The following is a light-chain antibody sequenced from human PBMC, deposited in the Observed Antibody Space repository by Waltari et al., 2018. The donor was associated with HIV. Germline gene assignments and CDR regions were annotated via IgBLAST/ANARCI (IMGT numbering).Light chain of an antibody. CDR2: DKS. V-gene: IGLV1-51*01. J-gene: IGLJ2*01. CDR3: AAWDNKWSGAV. Sequence: QSVLTQPPSVSAAAGQKVTISCSGSTSNIGANSVAWYQQLPGTAPKLLIYDKSNRFSGIADLFSGSQSRTSATLGISELQTGDEADYYCAAWDNKWSGAVFGGGTKLTVL. CDR1: TSNIGANS.